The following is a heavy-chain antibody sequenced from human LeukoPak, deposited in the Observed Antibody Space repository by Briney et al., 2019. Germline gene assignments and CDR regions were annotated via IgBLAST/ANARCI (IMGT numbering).Heavy chain of an antibody. V-gene: IGHV4-39*01. D-gene: IGHD3-3*01. CDR3: ARGPPHPILRFLEWLWFFDY. CDR1: GGSISSSSYY. Sequence: SETLSLTCTVSGGSISSSSYYWGWIRQPPGKGLEWIGSIYYSGSTYYNPSLKSRVTISVDTSKNQFSLKLSSVTAAGTAVYYCARGPPHPILRFLEWLWFFDYWGQGTLVTVSS. J-gene: IGHJ4*02. CDR2: IYYSGST.